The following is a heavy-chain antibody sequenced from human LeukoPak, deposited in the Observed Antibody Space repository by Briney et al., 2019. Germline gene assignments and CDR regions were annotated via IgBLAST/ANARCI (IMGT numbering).Heavy chain of an antibody. D-gene: IGHD1-26*01. Sequence: GGSLRLSCAASGFSFSGYGMHWVRQAPGKGLEWVTFIRYDESNKFYADSVKGRFTISRDNSKNTLYLQMNSLRVEDTAVYYCAKGGPGVVGVTGDPDYWGQGTLVTVSS. J-gene: IGHJ4*02. V-gene: IGHV3-30*02. CDR2: IRYDESNK. CDR3: AKGGPGVVGVTGDPDY. CDR1: GFSFSGYG.